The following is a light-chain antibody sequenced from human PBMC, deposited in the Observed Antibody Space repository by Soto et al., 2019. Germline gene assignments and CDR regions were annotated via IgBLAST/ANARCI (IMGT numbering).Light chain of an antibody. Sequence: QSVLTQPASVSGSPGQSIAISCTGTSSDIGTYNRVSWYQHRPGKAPKLIIYEVSNRPSGVSDRFSGSKSGNTASLTISGLQPEDEADYYCSSYTGATTLEVFGGGTKVTVL. J-gene: IGLJ2*01. V-gene: IGLV2-14*01. CDR1: SSDIGTYNR. CDR3: SSYTGATTLEV. CDR2: EVS.